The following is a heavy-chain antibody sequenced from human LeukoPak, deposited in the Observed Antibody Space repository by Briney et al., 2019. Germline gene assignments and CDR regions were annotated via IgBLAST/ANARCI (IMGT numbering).Heavy chain of an antibody. D-gene: IGHD3-22*01. CDR2: IIPIFGTA. J-gene: IGHJ4*02. Sequence: GASVKVSCKASGYTFTSYAISWVRQAPGQGLEWMGGIIPIFGTANYAQKFQGRVTITADESTSTAYMELSSLRSEDTAVYYCARGRSYYDSSGYLDYWGQGTLVTVSS. CDR1: GYTFTSYA. V-gene: IGHV1-69*13. CDR3: ARGRSYYDSSGYLDY.